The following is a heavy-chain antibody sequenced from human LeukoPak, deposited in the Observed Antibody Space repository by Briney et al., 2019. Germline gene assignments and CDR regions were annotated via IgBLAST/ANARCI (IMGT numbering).Heavy chain of an antibody. Sequence: GGSLRLSCAASGFTFSTYEMNWVRQAPGKGLEWVSYISSSGGTIHYSASAKGRFTISRDNAKNSLYLQLKSLRAEDTAVYYCAKDFVMVPGNVNYFDYWGQGTLVTVSS. J-gene: IGHJ4*02. CDR2: ISSSGGTI. D-gene: IGHD2-21*02. CDR1: GFTFSTYE. V-gene: IGHV3-48*03. CDR3: AKDFVMVPGNVNYFDY.